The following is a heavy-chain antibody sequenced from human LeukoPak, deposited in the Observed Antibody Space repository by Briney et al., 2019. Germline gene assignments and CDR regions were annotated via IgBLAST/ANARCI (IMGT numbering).Heavy chain of an antibody. Sequence: PGGSLRLSCAASGFTFSSYWMHWGRQAPGKGLVWVSRINSDGSSTSYADSVKGRFTISRDNAKNTLYLQMNSLRAEDTAVYYCARPGVGGYNYYYYYYMDVWGKGTTVTVSS. V-gene: IGHV3-74*01. D-gene: IGHD5-12*01. CDR1: GFTFSSYW. CDR2: INSDGSST. J-gene: IGHJ6*03. CDR3: ARPGVGGYNYYYYYYMDV.